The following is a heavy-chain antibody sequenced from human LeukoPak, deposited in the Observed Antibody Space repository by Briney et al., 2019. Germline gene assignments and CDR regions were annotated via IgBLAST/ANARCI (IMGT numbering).Heavy chain of an antibody. CDR2: IYHSGIT. J-gene: IGHJ4*02. CDR1: GYSISSGYY. CDR3: ARVDLLRGVIVRGFDY. D-gene: IGHD3-10*01. V-gene: IGHV4-38-2*01. Sequence: PSETLSLTCAVSGYSISSGYYWGWIRQPPGKGLEWIATIYHSGITYYKTSLKSRVTISVDTSKNRFSLKLTSVTAADTAVYYCARVDLLRGVIVRGFDYWGQGTLVTVSS.